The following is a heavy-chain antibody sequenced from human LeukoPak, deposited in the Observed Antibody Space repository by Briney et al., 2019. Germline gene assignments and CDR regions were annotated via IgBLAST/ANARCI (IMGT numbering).Heavy chain of an antibody. V-gene: IGHV5-51*01. Sequence: GESLKISCKGSGYSFTSYWIGWVRQMPGKGLEWMGIIYPGDSDTRYSPSFRGQVTISADKSISTAYLQWSSLKASDTAMYYCARITYYYDSSGYYYYYYYYMDAWGKGTTVTVSS. CDR2: IYPGDSDT. CDR1: GYSFTSYW. CDR3: ARITYYYDSSGYYYYYYYYMDA. J-gene: IGHJ6*03. D-gene: IGHD3-22*01.